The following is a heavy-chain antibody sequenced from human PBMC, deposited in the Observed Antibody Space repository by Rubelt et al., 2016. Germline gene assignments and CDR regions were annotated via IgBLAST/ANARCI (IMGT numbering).Heavy chain of an antibody. Sequence: QVQLVQSGAEVKTPGASVKVSCKASGYTFTAYFMHWVRQAPGQGLEWVGRVNPNNGVTNYAQKFHGRVTMTMDTSISTAYMELSSLLSDDTALYYCARSSTGNAMDVWGQGTTVTVSS. CDR2: VNPNNGVT. CDR3: ARSSTGNAMDV. D-gene: IGHD3-10*01. CDR1: GYTFTAYF. V-gene: IGHV1-2*06. J-gene: IGHJ6*02.